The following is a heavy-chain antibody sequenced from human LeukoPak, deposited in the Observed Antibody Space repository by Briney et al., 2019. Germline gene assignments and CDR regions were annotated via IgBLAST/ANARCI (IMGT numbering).Heavy chain of an antibody. CDR2: ISSSGSTI. J-gene: IGHJ5*02. Sequence: PGGSLRLSCAASGFTFSSYNMNWVRQAPGKGLEWVSYISSSGSTIYYADSVKGRFTISRDNAKNSLYLQMNSLRAEDTAVYYCARDPRSTRFPNWFDPWGQGTLVTVSS. CDR1: GFTFSSYN. D-gene: IGHD2-2*01. V-gene: IGHV3-48*04. CDR3: ARDPRSTRFPNWFDP.